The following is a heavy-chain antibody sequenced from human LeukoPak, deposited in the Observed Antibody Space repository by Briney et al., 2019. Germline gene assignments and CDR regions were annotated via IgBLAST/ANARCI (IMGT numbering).Heavy chain of an antibody. J-gene: IGHJ4*02. D-gene: IGHD3-16*02. V-gene: IGHV4-34*01. Sequence: PSETLSLTCAVYGGSFSGYYWSWIRQPPGKGLEWIGEINHSGSTNYNPSLKSRVTISVDTSKNQFSLKLSSVTAADTAVYCCASLSNDYVWGSYRYTGTDYWGQGTLVTVSS. CDR1: GGSFSGYY. CDR3: ASLSNDYVWGSYRYTGTDY. CDR2: INHSGST.